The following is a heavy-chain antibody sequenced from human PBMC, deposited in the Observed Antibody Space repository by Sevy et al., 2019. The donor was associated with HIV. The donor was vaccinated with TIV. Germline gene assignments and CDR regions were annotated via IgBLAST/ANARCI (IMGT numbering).Heavy chain of an antibody. D-gene: IGHD3-16*02. V-gene: IGHV3-23*01. CDR3: ARETSLGYTRSHYYYAMDV. Sequence: GGSLRLSCAVSEFTLSGNAMIWVRQAPGKGLEWVSGISGTAGNTNYADSVKGRFTIFRDNSKSTLYLQMNSLRAEDTAVYYCARETSLGYTRSHYYYAMDVWGQGTTVTVSS. CDR2: ISGTAGNT. J-gene: IGHJ6*02. CDR1: EFTLSGNA.